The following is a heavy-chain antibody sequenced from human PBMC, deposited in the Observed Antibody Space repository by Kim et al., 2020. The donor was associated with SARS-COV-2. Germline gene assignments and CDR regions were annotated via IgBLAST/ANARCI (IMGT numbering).Heavy chain of an antibody. D-gene: IGHD6-13*01. J-gene: IGHJ5*02. CDR2: IIPIFGKA. CDR3: ARECRALFSSSPMFDP. CDR1: GGTFSSYA. Sequence: SVKVSCKASGGTFSSYAISWVRQAPGQGLEWMGGIIPIFGKANYAQKFQGRVTITADESTSTAYMELSSLRSEDTAVDYCARECRALFSSSPMFDPWGQGTLVTVSS. V-gene: IGHV1-69*13.